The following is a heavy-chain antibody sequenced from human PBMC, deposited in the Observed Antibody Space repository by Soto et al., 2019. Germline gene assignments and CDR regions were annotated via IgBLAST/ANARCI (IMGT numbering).Heavy chain of an antibody. Sequence: LRLSCAASGFTFSSYAMHWVRQAPGKGLEWVAVISYDGSNKYYADSVKGRFTISRDNSKNTLYLQMNSLRAEDTAVYYCARDMTTGNYYYYGMDVWGQGTTVTVSS. CDR3: ARDMTTGNYYYYGMDV. J-gene: IGHJ6*02. CDR1: GFTFSSYA. V-gene: IGHV3-30-3*01. D-gene: IGHD4-4*01. CDR2: ISYDGSNK.